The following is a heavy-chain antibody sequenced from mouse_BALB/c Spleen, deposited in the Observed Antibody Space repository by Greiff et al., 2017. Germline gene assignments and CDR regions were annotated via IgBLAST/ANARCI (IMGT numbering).Heavy chain of an antibody. Sequence: VQLKESGPGLVAPSQSLSITCTVSGFSLTSYGVHWVRQPPGKGLEWLGVIWAGGSTNYNSALMSRLSISKDNSKSQVFLKMNSLQTDDTAMYYCARGSTMIAWFAYWGQGTLVTVSA. J-gene: IGHJ3*01. V-gene: IGHV2-9*02. CDR3: ARGSTMIAWFAY. CDR1: GFSLTSYG. CDR2: IWAGGST. D-gene: IGHD2-4*01.